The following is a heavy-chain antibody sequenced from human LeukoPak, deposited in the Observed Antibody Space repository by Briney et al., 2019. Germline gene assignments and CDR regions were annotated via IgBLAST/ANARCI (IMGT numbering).Heavy chain of an antibody. J-gene: IGHJ4*02. CDR3: ASQYYYGSGEKQYYFDY. D-gene: IGHD3-10*01. CDR2: IIPILGIA. Sequence: ASVKVSCKASGGTFSSYAISWVRQAPGQGLEWMGRIIPILGIANYAQKFQGRVTITADKSTSTAYMELSSLRSEDTAVYYCASQYYYGSGEKQYYFDYWGQGTLVTVSS. V-gene: IGHV1-69*04. CDR1: GGTFSSYA.